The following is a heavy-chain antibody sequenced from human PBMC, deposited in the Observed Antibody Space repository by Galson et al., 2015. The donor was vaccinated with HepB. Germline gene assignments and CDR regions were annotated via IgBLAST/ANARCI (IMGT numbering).Heavy chain of an antibody. CDR1: GFTFSNAR. CDR2: IKGKTDGGTT. J-gene: IGHJ4*02. D-gene: IGHD3-22*01. Sequence: SLRLSCAASGFTFSNARMSWVRQAPGKGLEWVGRIKGKTDGGTTDYAAPVNGRFTISRDDSKNTLYLQMNSLKTEDTAVYYCTTDWFRELDYYDSSGYYPETYWGQGTLVTVSS. V-gene: IGHV3-15*01. CDR3: TTDWFRELDYYDSSGYYPETY.